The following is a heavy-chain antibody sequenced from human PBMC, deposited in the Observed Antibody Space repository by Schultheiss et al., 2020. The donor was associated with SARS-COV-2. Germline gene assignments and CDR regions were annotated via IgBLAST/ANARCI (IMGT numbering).Heavy chain of an antibody. CDR2: ISYDGSNK. CDR1: GFTFSSYW. D-gene: IGHD2-2*01. J-gene: IGHJ5*02. CDR3: ARGGTYCSSTSCYVGWFDP. Sequence: GGSLRLSCAASGFTFSSYWMSWVRQAPGKGLEWVAVISYDGSNKYYADSVKGRFTISRDNSKNTLYLQMNSLRAEDTAVYYCARGGTYCSSTSCYVGWFDPWGQGTLVTVSS. V-gene: IGHV3-30*03.